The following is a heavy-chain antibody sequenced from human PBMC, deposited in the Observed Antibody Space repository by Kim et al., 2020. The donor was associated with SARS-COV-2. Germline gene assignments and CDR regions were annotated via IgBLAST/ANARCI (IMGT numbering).Heavy chain of an antibody. D-gene: IGHD6-13*01. V-gene: IGHV4-31*02. Sequence: YHPSLKSRVTISVDTSKNQFSLKLSSVTAADTAVYYCASSDIAAAGTIGYWGQGTLVTVSS. J-gene: IGHJ4*02. CDR3: ASSDIAAAGTIGY.